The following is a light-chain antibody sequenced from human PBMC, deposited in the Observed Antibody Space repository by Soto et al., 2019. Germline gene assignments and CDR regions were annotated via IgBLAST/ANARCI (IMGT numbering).Light chain of an antibody. CDR2: GSS. CDR1: QSVGSN. Sequence: EIVMTQSPATLSLSPGERATLSCRASQSVGSNLAWYQQKPGQAPRLLIYGSSTRATGIPARFSGSGSGTDFTLTISSLEPEDFAVYYCQQYHKWPPLTFGGGTKVDIK. CDR3: QQYHKWPPLT. V-gene: IGKV3-15*01. J-gene: IGKJ4*01.